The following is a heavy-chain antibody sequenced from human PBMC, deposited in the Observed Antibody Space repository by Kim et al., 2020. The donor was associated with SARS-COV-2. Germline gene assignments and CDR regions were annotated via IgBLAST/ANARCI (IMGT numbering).Heavy chain of an antibody. J-gene: IGHJ4*02. V-gene: IGHV3-21*01. CDR3: AREKGGGSYPGPLAY. D-gene: IGHD1-26*01. Sequence: DSVKGRFTSARDNDKNALYLQMNSLRAEDSAVYYCAREKGGGSYPGPLAYWGQGTLVTVYS.